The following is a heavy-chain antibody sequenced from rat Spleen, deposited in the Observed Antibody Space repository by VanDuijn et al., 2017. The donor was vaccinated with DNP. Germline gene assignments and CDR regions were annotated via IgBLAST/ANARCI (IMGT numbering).Heavy chain of an antibody. CDR2: ITNTGDIT. CDR3: TTYLMYTTADY. D-gene: IGHD1-6*01. Sequence: EVQLVESDGGLVQPGRSLKLSCAASGFTFSDCYMAWVRQAPGKGLEWVASITNTGDITYYSDSVKGRFTISRDNAKSSLYLQMDSLRSEDTATYYCTTYLMYTTADYWGQGVMVTVSS. CDR1: GFTFSDCY. J-gene: IGHJ2*01. V-gene: IGHV5-20*01.